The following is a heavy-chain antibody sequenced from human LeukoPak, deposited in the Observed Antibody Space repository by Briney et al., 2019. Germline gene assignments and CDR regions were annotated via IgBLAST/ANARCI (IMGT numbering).Heavy chain of an antibody. J-gene: IGHJ5*01. Sequence: GGSLRLSCAASGFTFRISLMSWVRQAPGRGLEWVANIKEDGSEKNYVDSVKGRFTVSRDNANSSLYLHMNSLRADDTAFYYCARGGRPDSWGQGTLVTVSS. V-gene: IGHV3-7*04. CDR1: GFTFRISL. CDR3: ARGGRPDS. D-gene: IGHD1-26*01. CDR2: IKEDGSEK.